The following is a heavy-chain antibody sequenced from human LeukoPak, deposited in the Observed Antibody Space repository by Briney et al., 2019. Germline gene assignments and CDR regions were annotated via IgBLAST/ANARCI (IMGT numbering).Heavy chain of an antibody. J-gene: IGHJ6*02. CDR3: ARCSGYGMDV. CDR2: MSFDGTHI. CDR1: GFTFSSYW. V-gene: IGHV3-30-3*01. D-gene: IGHD3-10*02. Sequence: RPGGSLRLSCAASGFTFSSYWMSWVRQAPGKGLEWVAVMSFDGTHIYYADSVKGRFTISRDNSKNTLYLQMNSLRAEDTAVYYCARCSGYGMDVWGQGTTVTVSS.